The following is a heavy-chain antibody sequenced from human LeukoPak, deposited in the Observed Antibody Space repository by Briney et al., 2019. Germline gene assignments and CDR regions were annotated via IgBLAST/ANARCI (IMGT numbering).Heavy chain of an antibody. V-gene: IGHV3-21*01. CDR2: ISSGSSYI. J-gene: IGHJ2*01. D-gene: IGHD5-12*01. CDR1: GFTFSSYS. CDR3: AREGRRLRFRYFDL. Sequence: GGSLRLSCAASGFTFSSYSMNWVRQAPGKGLEWVSSISSGSSYIYYADSVEGRFTISRDNAKNSLYLQMNSLRAEDTAVYYCAREGRRLRFRYFDLWGRGTLVTVSS.